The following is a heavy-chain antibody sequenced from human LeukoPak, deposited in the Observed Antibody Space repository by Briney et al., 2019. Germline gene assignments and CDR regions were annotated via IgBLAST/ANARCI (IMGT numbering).Heavy chain of an antibody. V-gene: IGHV4-59*01. CDR1: GGSISSYY. J-gene: IGHJ4*02. CDR3: ARGGIAVAGSFLFDY. CDR2: IYYSGST. D-gene: IGHD6-19*01. Sequence: SETLSLTCAVSGGSISSYYWSWIRQPPGKGLEWIGYIYYSGSTNYSPSLKSRVTISVDTSKNQFSLKLSSVTAADTAVYYCARGGIAVAGSFLFDYWGQGTLVTVSS.